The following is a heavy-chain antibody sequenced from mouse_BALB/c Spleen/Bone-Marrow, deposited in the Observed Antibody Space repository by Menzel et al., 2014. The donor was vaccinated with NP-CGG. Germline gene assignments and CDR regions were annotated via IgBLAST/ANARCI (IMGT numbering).Heavy chain of an antibody. D-gene: IGHD2-4*01. CDR3: ARHNYDETWFAY. CDR1: GFTFSDYY. J-gene: IGHJ3*01. Sequence: DVKLVESGGGLVQPGGSLKLSCATSGFTFSDYYMYWVRQTPEKRLEWVAYISNGGGSTYYPDTVKGRFTISRDNAKNTLYLQMSRLKSEDAAMYYCARHNYDETWFAYWGQGNSGHCLC. CDR2: ISNGGGST. V-gene: IGHV5-12*02.